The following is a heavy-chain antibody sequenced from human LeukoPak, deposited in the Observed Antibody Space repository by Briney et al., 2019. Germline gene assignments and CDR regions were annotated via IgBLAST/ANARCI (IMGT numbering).Heavy chain of an antibody. J-gene: IGHJ4*02. CDR2: IKQGGTSK. CDR1: GFSFRNSW. V-gene: IGHV3-7*01. Sequence: GGSLRLSCVASGFSFRNSWMTWVRRAPGKGLEWVANIKQGGTSKYYADSVKGRFTISRDNAKNSLYLQMNSLRAEDTAVYYCARDRSGGDSSGYYYVNYFDYWGQGTLVTVSS. CDR3: ARDRSGGDSSGYYYVNYFDY. D-gene: IGHD3-22*01.